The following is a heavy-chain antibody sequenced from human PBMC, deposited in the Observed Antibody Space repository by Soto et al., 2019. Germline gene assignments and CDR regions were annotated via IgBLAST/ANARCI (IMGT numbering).Heavy chain of an antibody. J-gene: IGHJ3*01. CDR1: GFTFTNSA. CDR2: IIVGSGRT. Sequence: QVQIVQSGPEVKRPGTSVKVSCKTSGFTFTNSAVQWVRQARGQRLEWIGWIIVGSGRTNNAREVQERVTISRDTSTSKAYMELSGLRSEDTAMYYCVAELYSGGGCCSFDFWGQGTMVTVSS. CDR3: VAELYSGGGCCSFDF. D-gene: IGHD2-21*02. V-gene: IGHV1-58*01.